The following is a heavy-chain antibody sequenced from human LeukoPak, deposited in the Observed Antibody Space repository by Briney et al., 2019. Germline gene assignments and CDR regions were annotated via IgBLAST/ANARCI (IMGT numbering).Heavy chain of an antibody. D-gene: IGHD3-9*01. CDR3: ASGLRYFDLYY. V-gene: IGHV4-61*02. CDR1: RGSIRNGSYY. CDR2: IYTSGST. J-gene: IGHJ4*02. Sequence: SQTLSLTRTGSRGSIRNGSYYWSWIRQPAGKGLEWIGRIYTSGSTNYNPSLKSRVTISVDTSKNQFSLMLSSVTAADTAVYYCASGLRYFDLYYWGQGTLVTVSS.